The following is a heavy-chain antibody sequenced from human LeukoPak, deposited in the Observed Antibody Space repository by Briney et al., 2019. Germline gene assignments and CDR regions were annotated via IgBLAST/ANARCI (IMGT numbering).Heavy chain of an antibody. J-gene: IGHJ4*02. CDR2: ISYSGRT. D-gene: IGHD5-18*01. CDR1: GGSLRNDDLY. Sequence: SETLSLTCTVSGGSLRNDDLYWGWIRQPPGKGLEWIGSISYSGRTDYNPSLQSRVTVSVDTSKNQFSLKLSSVTAADTAVYYCATWPTGYGSRVVDYWGQGTLVTVSS. CDR3: ATWPTGYGSRVVDY. V-gene: IGHV4-39*07.